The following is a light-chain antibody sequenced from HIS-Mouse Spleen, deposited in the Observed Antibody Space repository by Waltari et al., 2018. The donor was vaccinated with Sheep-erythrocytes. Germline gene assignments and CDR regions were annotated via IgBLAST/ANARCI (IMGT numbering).Light chain of an antibody. CDR3: CSYAGSYNHV. CDR1: SSDVGGYNY. Sequence: QSALTQPASVSGSPGQSITISCTGTSSDVGGYNYVSWYQQHPGKAPKLMIYDVSHRPSGVSNRFSGSKSGNTASLTISGLQAEDEADYYCCSYAGSYNHVFATGTKVTVL. J-gene: IGLJ1*01. V-gene: IGLV2-14*03. CDR2: DVS.